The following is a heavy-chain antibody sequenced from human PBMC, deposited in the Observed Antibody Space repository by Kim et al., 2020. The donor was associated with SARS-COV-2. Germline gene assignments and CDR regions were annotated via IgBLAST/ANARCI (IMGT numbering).Heavy chain of an antibody. CDR2: VSYSGSA. V-gene: IGHV4-39*01. CDR3: ARLGYDFWRGIKWFDP. Sequence: SETLSLTCTVSVDSISRTNYFWGWSRQPPGKGLEWIGSVSYSGSAYYNPSLKSRVTISVDTSKNQFSLKVTSLTAADTAVYYCARLGYDFWRGIKWFDPWGQGTLVTVSS. D-gene: IGHD3-3*01. CDR1: VDSISRTNYF. J-gene: IGHJ5*02.